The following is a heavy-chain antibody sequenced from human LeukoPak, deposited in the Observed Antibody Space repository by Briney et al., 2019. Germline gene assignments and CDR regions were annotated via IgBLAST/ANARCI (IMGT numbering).Heavy chain of an antibody. V-gene: IGHV1-18*01. D-gene: IGHD1-26*01. Sequence: ASVKVSCKASGYTFTSYGISWVRQAPGQGLEWMGWINTYNGNTNYAQKFQGRVTITADKSTSTAYMELSSLTSDDTAVYYCARGPWSGSYLPFDYWGQGTLVTVSS. CDR2: INTYNGNT. CDR1: GYTFTSYG. CDR3: ARGPWSGSYLPFDY. J-gene: IGHJ4*02.